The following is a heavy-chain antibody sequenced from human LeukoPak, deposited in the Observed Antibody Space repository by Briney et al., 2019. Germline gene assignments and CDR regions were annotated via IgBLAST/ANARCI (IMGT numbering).Heavy chain of an antibody. CDR3: VEDLYKGDTSSWYYFDY. D-gene: IGHD6-13*01. CDR2: ISSYGDKT. Sequence: QPGGSLRLSCSASGFTFSNCAMHWVRQAPGKGPEYVSVISSYGDKTYYADSVKGRFTISRDNSKNTVSLQMSSLRAEDTAVYYCVEDLYKGDTSSWYYFDYWGQGTLVTVSS. CDR1: GFTFSNCA. J-gene: IGHJ4*02. V-gene: IGHV3-64D*06.